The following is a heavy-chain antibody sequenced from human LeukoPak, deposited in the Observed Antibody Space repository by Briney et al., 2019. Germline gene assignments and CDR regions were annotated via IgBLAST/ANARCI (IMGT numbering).Heavy chain of an antibody. V-gene: IGHV7-4-1*02. D-gene: IGHD3-22*01. CDR3: ANCYDSSGFFAY. Sequence: ASVKVSCKGSGYTFTKYAISWVRQAPGQGLEYMGWVDTNTGNPTYAQGFTGRFVFSLDTSVSTAYLQISSLKAEDSAIYFCANCYDSSGFFAYWGQGTLVTVSS. J-gene: IGHJ4*02. CDR2: VDTNTGNP. CDR1: GYTFTKYA.